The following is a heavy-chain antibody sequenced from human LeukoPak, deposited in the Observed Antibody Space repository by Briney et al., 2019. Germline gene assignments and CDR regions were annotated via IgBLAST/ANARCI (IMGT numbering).Heavy chain of an antibody. J-gene: IGHJ4*02. CDR1: GHTFTGYY. D-gene: IGHD3-9*01. Sequence: ASVKVSCKASGHTFTGYYMHWVRQAPGQGLEWMGWINPNSGGTNYAQKFQGKVTMTRDTSISTAYMELSRLRSDDTAVYYCARDLPVYDILTGYPQFDYWGQGTLVTVSS. CDR2: INPNSGGT. CDR3: ARDLPVYDILTGYPQFDY. V-gene: IGHV1-2*02.